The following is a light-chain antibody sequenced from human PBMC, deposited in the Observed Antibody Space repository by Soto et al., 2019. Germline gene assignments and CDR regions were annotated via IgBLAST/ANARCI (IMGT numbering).Light chain of an antibody. V-gene: IGKV1-5*03. CDR1: QSIGTR. CDR3: QQYKSYPRT. Sequence: DIQMTQSPSTLSASVGDRVTITCRASQSIGTRLAWYLLKPGKAPTILIYQASSLQSGVPSRFSGSGSGTEFTLTISSLQPDDFATYYCQQYKSYPRTFGQGTKVEIK. J-gene: IGKJ1*01. CDR2: QAS.